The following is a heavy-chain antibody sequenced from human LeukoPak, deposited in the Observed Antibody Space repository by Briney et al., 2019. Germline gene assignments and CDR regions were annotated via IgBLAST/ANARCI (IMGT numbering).Heavy chain of an antibody. CDR3: ARIPFGYCSGGSCYSGVDY. J-gene: IGHJ4*02. V-gene: IGHV1-18*04. CDR1: GYTFTSYG. D-gene: IGHD2-15*01. CDR2: ISAYNGNT. Sequence: GASVKVSCKASGYTFTSYGISWVRQAPGQGLEWMGWISAYNGNTNYAQKLQGRVTMTTDTSTSTAYMELRSLRSDDTAVYYCARIPFGYCSGGSCYSGVDYLGQGTLVTVSS.